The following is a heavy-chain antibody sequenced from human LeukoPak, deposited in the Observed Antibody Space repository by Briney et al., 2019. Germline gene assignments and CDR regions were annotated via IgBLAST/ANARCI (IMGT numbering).Heavy chain of an antibody. CDR1: GFTFSSYA. D-gene: IGHD3-3*01. CDR2: ISGSGGST. CDR3: AKDGGLRFLEWLLVNFDY. V-gene: IGHV3-23*01. Sequence: PGGSLRLSCAASGFTFSSYAMSWVRQAPGKGLEWVSAISGSGGSTYYADSVKGRFTISRDNSKNTLYLQMNSLRAEDTAVYYCAKDGGLRFLEWLLVNFDYWSQGTLVTVSS. J-gene: IGHJ4*02.